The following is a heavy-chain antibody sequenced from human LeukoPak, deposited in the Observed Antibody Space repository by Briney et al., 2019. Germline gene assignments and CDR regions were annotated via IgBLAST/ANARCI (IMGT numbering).Heavy chain of an antibody. Sequence: GASVKVSCKTSGYTFSSYGITWVRQAPGQGLEWVGWIRGDNGDTNYAQRLQGRVTMTTDTSTSTAYMELRSLRSDDTAVYYCARTQDVTYHSNYMDVWGKGTTVTVSS. V-gene: IGHV1-18*01. CDR1: GYTFSSYG. J-gene: IGHJ6*03. CDR2: IRGDNGDT. CDR3: ARTQDVTYHSNYMDV. D-gene: IGHD2-21*02.